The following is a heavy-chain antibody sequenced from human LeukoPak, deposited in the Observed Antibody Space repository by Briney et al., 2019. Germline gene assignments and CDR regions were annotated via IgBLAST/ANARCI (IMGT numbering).Heavy chain of an antibody. D-gene: IGHD3-10*01. Sequence: SETLSLTCTVSGGSISSYYWSWIRQPPGKGLEWIGYIYYSGSTNYNPSLKSRVTISVDTSKNQFSLKLSSVTAADTAVYYCAGSYYRNYFDYWGQGSLVTVSS. V-gene: IGHV4-59*01. CDR2: IYYSGST. J-gene: IGHJ4*02. CDR3: AGSYYRNYFDY. CDR1: GGSISSYY.